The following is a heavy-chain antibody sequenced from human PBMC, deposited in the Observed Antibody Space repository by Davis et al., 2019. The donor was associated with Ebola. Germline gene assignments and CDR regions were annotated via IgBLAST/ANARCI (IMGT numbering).Heavy chain of an antibody. J-gene: IGHJ4*02. CDR3: ARDLGSSQYSDFWRGYFDN. CDR1: GFTVSSNY. Sequence: GESLKISCAASGFTVSSNYMSWVRQAPGKGLEWVSSISSSSSYIYYANSVKGRFTSSRDNAKNSLYLQMNSLRAEDTAVYYCARDLGSSQYSDFWRGYFDNWGQGTLVTVSS. V-gene: IGHV3-21*01. D-gene: IGHD3-3*01. CDR2: ISSSSSYI.